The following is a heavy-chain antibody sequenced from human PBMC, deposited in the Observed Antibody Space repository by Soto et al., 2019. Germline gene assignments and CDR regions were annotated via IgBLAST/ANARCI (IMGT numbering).Heavy chain of an antibody. J-gene: IGHJ4*02. D-gene: IGHD6-13*01. Sequence: EVQLLESGGGLVQPGGSLRLSCAASGFTFSSYAMSWVRQAPGKGLEWVSAISGSGGSTYYADSVKGRFTISRDNSKNRLYLQMNSLRAEDTAVYYCAIYGSSWGEFDYWGQGTLVTVSS. CDR1: GFTFSSYA. V-gene: IGHV3-23*01. CDR3: AIYGSSWGEFDY. CDR2: ISGSGGST.